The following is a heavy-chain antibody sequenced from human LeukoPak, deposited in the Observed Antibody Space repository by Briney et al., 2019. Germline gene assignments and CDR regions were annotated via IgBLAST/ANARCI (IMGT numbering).Heavy chain of an antibody. Sequence: GASVKVSCKASGISFMSSAVQWVRQARGQRLEWIGWIVVGSGVTNYAQKFLERVTITRDMSTSTVFMELSSLRSEDTALYYCVAEKRLYCSGGACYPDAFDIWGQGTMVTVSS. V-gene: IGHV1-58*01. CDR2: IVVGSGVT. CDR1: GISFMSSA. CDR3: VAEKRLYCSGGACYPDAFDI. D-gene: IGHD2-15*01. J-gene: IGHJ3*02.